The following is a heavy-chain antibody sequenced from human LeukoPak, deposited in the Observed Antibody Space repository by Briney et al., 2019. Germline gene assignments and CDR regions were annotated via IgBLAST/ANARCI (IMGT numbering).Heavy chain of an antibody. V-gene: IGHV3-7*03. CDR1: GFTFGSYW. J-gene: IGHJ4*02. CDR2: IKQDESEK. Sequence: PGGSLRLSCAASGFTFGSYWMSWVRQAPGKGLEWVANIKQDESEKYYVDSVKGRFSISRDNARNSLYLQINSLRAEDTAVYHCARGNDYGDHVCIYFDSWGQGTLVTVSS. CDR3: ARGNDYGDHVCIYFDS. D-gene: IGHD4-17*01.